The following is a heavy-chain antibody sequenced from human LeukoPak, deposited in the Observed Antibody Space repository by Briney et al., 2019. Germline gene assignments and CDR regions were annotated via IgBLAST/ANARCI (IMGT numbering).Heavy chain of an antibody. CDR3: ARVGYGWAARAFDY. J-gene: IGHJ4*02. Sequence: PSETLSLTCTVSGGSISSGGYYWSWIRQHPGKGLEWIGYIYYSGSTYYNPSLKSRVTISVDTSKNQFSLKLSSVTAADTAVYYCARVGYGWAARAFDYWGQGTLVTVSS. CDR1: GGSISSGGYY. D-gene: IGHD6-6*01. V-gene: IGHV4-31*03. CDR2: IYYSGST.